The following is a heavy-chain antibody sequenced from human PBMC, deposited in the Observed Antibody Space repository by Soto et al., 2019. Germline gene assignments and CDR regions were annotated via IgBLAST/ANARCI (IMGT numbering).Heavy chain of an antibody. D-gene: IGHD6-19*01. V-gene: IGHV3-23*01. CDR2: ISGSGGNT. J-gene: IGHJ5*02. CDR1: GFTFSSYA. CDR3: AKDSSGWDSWFDP. Sequence: GGSLRLSSAASGFTFSSYAMNWVRQAPGKGLEWVSVISGSGGNTYYADSVKGRFTISRDNSKNTLYLQMNSLRAEDTAVYYCAKDSSGWDSWFDPWGQGTLVTVSS.